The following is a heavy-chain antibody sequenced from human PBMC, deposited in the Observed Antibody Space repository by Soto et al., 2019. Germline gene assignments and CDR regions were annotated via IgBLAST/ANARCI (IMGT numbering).Heavy chain of an antibody. Sequence: EVQLVESGGGLVQPGGSLRLSCAASGFTFSSYSMNWVRQAPGKGLEWVSYISSSSSTIYYADSVKGRVTISRDNAKKSLYLQMNCVRAEDTAVYYCARDLGSLEYCSGGSCPNAVDIGGQGTMVTVSS. D-gene: IGHD2-15*01. V-gene: IGHV3-48*01. CDR1: GFTFSSYS. CDR3: ARDLGSLEYCSGGSCPNAVDI. CDR2: ISSSSSTI. J-gene: IGHJ3*02.